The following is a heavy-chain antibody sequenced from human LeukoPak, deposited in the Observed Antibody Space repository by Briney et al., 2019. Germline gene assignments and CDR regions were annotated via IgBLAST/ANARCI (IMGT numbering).Heavy chain of an antibody. V-gene: IGHV3-48*01. CDR3: ARDALYNWNEPLGY. CDR2: ISSSSSTI. J-gene: IGHJ4*02. CDR1: GFTFDEYG. D-gene: IGHD1-20*01. Sequence: GGSLRLSCAASGFTFDEYGMSWVRQAPGKGLEWVSYISSSSSTIYYADSVKGRFTISRDNAKNSLYLQMNSLRAEDTAVYYCARDALYNWNEPLGYWGQGTLVTVSS.